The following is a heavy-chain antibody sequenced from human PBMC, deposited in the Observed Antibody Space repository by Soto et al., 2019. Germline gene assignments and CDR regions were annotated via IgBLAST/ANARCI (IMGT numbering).Heavy chain of an antibody. CDR1: GFTFSSYW. CDR2: IKQDGSEK. V-gene: IGHV3-7*01. D-gene: IGHD3-22*01. Sequence: PGGSLRLSCAASGFTFSSYWMSWVRQAPGKGLEWVANIKQDGSEKYYVDSVKGRFTISRDNAKNSLYLQMNSLRAEDTALYYCARVADYYDSSGYLPVVDWGQGTLVTVSS. CDR3: ARVADYYDSSGYLPVVD. J-gene: IGHJ4*02.